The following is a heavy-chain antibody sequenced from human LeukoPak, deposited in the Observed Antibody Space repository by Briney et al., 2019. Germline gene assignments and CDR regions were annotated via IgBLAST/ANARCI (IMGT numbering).Heavy chain of an antibody. V-gene: IGHV1-2*02. CDR1: GYTFTAYY. CDR3: ARQGSNSSGWYPVDD. D-gene: IGHD6-19*01. Sequence: ASVNVSCKTSGYTFTAYYIHWLRQAPGQGLEWMGWMNPNSGGTKYAQTFQGRVTLTRDTSISTAYLELSSLTPDDTAVYFCARQGSNSSGWYPVDDWGQGTLVTVSS. CDR2: MNPNSGGT. J-gene: IGHJ4*02.